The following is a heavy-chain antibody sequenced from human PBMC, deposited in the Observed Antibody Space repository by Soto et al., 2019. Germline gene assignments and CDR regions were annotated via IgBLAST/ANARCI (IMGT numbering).Heavy chain of an antibody. CDR1: GFTFNNFA. J-gene: IGHJ4*02. CDR2: ISSDGDLR. CDR3: AKVRQRFLDILTGGTNFDS. Sequence: EVHLLGSGGDLVKPGGSLRLSCEVSGFTFNNFAMSWVRQSPGKGLEWVSTISSDGDLRHYAESVKGRFTISRDNSKSSLFLQMHSLRAEDTALYFCAKVRQRFLDILTGGTNFDSWGQGTLVTVSS. V-gene: IGHV3-23*01. D-gene: IGHD3-9*01.